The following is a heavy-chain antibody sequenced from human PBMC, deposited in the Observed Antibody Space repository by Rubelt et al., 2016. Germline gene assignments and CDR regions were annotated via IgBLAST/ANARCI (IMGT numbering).Heavy chain of an antibody. Sequence: QVQLQESGPGLVKPSGTLSLTCAVSGGSISSGNWWSWVRQPPGKGLEWIGEINHSGTTNYNPSLKSRVTMSVDTSKKQFSLKLTSVTAADSAVYYCASSWYMVWWGQGTLVTVSS. V-gene: IGHV4-4*02. CDR1: GGSISSGNW. CDR2: INHSGTT. D-gene: IGHD6-13*01. CDR3: ASSWYMVW. J-gene: IGHJ4*02.